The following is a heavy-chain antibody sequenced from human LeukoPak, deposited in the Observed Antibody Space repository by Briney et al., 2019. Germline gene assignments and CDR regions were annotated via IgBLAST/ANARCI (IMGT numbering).Heavy chain of an antibody. CDR2: ISAYNGNT. V-gene: IGHV1-18*01. CDR3: ARGLYDFWSGPANYYYMDV. D-gene: IGHD3-3*01. Sequence: GASVKVSCKASGYTFTSYGISWVRQAPGQGLEWMGWISAYNGNTNYAQKLQGRVTMTTDTSTSTAYMELRSLRSEDTAVYYCARGLYDFWSGPANYYYMDVWGKGTTVTVSS. J-gene: IGHJ6*03. CDR1: GYTFTSYG.